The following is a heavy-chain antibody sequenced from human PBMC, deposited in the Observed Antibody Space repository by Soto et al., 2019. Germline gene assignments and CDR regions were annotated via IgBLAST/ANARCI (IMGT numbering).Heavy chain of an antibody. CDR1: GGSFSGYY. V-gene: IGHV4-34*01. J-gene: IGHJ5*02. CDR3: ARGLIVVVPAAIPSLFDP. Sequence: QVQLQQWGAGLLKPSETLSLTCAVYGGSFSGYYWSWIRQPPGKGLEWIGEINHSGSTNHNPSLKSRVTISVDTSKNQFSLKLSSVTAADTAVYYCARGLIVVVPAAIPSLFDPWGQGTLVTVSS. D-gene: IGHD2-2*02. CDR2: INHSGST.